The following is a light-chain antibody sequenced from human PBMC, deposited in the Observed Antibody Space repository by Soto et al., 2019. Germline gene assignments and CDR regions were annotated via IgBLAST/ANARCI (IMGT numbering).Light chain of an antibody. J-gene: IGKJ1*01. CDR3: QRYNSNSRT. CDR2: DAS. V-gene: IGKV1-5*01. Sequence: DIQMTQYPSTLSASVGDRVTITCWASQHVNSWVAWYQQKPGKAPKFLIYDASNLESGVPSRFSGRGSGTEFTLTISILQPDDFATYDFQRYNSNSRTFGQGTRV. CDR1: QHVNSW.